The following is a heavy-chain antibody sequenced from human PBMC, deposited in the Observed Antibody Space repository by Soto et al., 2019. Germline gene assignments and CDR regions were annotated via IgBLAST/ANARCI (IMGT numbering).Heavy chain of an antibody. V-gene: IGHV3-23*01. Sequence: GGSLRLSCAASAFTFSNYAMTWVRLAPGKGLEWVSSISGSGGSTYYAVSVKGRFTISRDNSRSTLFLQISSLRAEDTAVYYCAKCFGANCYRPIDYWGQGTLVTVSS. CDR2: ISGSGGST. CDR1: AFTFSNYA. D-gene: IGHD2-15*01. CDR3: AKCFGANCYRPIDY. J-gene: IGHJ4*02.